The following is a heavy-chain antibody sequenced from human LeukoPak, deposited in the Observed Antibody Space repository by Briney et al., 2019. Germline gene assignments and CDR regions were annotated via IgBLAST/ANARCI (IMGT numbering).Heavy chain of an antibody. V-gene: IGHV3-7*03. D-gene: IGHD6-25*01. CDR3: ARYFTAAASTLRLDY. CDR1: GFTFSSYW. CDR2: IKPDGTEK. J-gene: IGHJ4*02. Sequence: GESLRLSCAASGFTFSSYWMSWVRQAPGKGLEWVATIKPDGTEKYYVDSVKGRFTVSRDNAKNSLYLQMNSLRAEDTAVYYCARYFTAAASTLRLDYWGQGTLVTVSS.